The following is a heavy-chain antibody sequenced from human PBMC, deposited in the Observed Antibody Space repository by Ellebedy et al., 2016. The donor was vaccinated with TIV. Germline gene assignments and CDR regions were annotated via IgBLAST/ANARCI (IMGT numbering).Heavy chain of an antibody. CDR2: IKSKTDGGTT. CDR3: TTSSFFDPLFDY. Sequence: GESLKISXAASGFTFSSYSMSWVRQTPGKGLEWVGRIKSKTDGGTTDYAAPVKGRFTISRDDSKNTLYLQMNSLKTEDTAVYYCTTSSFFDPLFDYWGQGTLVTVSS. J-gene: IGHJ4*02. D-gene: IGHD3-9*01. V-gene: IGHV3-15*01. CDR1: GFTFSSYS.